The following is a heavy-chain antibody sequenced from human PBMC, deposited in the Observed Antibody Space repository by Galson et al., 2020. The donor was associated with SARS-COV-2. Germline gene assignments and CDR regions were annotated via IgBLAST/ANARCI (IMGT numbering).Heavy chain of an antibody. CDR2: VYDSGAM. V-gene: IGHV4-31*03. J-gene: IGHJ5*02. CDR3: ARGASGSTTRFDA. Sequence: SETLSLTCTVSGGSISGDGYYWTWIRQHPGRGLEWIGYVYDSGAMYYNPSLKSRVTTSMDTSKNQFSLKLNSVTAADTAVYYCARGASGSTTRFDAWGQGTLVTVSS. D-gene: IGHD2-2*01. CDR1: GGSISGDGYY.